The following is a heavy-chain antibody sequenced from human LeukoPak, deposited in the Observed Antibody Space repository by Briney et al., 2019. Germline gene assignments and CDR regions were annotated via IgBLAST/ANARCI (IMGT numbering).Heavy chain of an antibody. CDR2: ISTSGGT. CDR3: ARSNSGSYGWFDP. Sequence: SETLSLTCTVSGDSMSGYWAWVRRPAGKGLEWIGRISTSGGTDYEPSLKSRITMSVDTSTNQFFLTLRSMTAADTAVYYCARSNSGSYGWFDPWGQGTLVTVSS. V-gene: IGHV4-4*07. J-gene: IGHJ5*02. D-gene: IGHD1-26*01. CDR1: GDSMSGY.